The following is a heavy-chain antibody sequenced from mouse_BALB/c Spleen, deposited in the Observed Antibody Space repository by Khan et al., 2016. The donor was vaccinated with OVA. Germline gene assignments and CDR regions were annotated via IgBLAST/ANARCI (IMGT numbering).Heavy chain of an antibody. V-gene: IGHV5-17*02. CDR2: ISSDSITL. CDR3: ARGNLAWFAY. D-gene: IGHD2-1*01. J-gene: IGHJ3*01. Sequence: DVKLVESGGGLVQPGGSRKLACAASGFTFSSFGMHWVRQAPEKGLEWVAYISSDSITLYYADTVKGRFTISRDNPRNTLFLQMTSLRSEDTAMYYCARGNLAWFAYWGQGTLVTVSA. CDR1: GFTFSSFG.